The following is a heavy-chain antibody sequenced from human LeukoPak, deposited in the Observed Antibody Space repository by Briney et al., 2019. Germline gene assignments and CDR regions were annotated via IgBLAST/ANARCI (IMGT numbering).Heavy chain of an antibody. CDR2: ISGSGGST. Sequence: PGGSLRLSCAASGFTFSSYAMSWVRQAPGKGLEWVSAISGSGGSTYYADSVKGRFTISRDNSKNTLYLQMNSLRAEDTAVYYCAKVGGYYDSSGYPDAFDIWGQGTMVTVSS. CDR3: AKVGGYYDSSGYPDAFDI. D-gene: IGHD3-22*01. CDR1: GFTFSSYA. V-gene: IGHV3-23*01. J-gene: IGHJ3*02.